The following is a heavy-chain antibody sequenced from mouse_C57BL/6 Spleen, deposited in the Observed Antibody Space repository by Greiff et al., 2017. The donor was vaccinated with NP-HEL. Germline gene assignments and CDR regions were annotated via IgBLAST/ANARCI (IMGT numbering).Heavy chain of an antibody. J-gene: IGHJ2*01. CDR2: INPYNGGT. V-gene: IGHV1-19*01. CDR3: ARSYGSSGDYFDY. CDR1: GYTFTDYY. Sequence: EVKLMESGPVLVKPGASVKMSCKASGYTFTDYYMNWVKQSHGKSLEWIGVINPYNGGTSYNQKFKGKATLTVDKSSSTAYMELNSLTSEDSAVYYCARSYGSSGDYFDYWGQGTTLTVSS. D-gene: IGHD1-1*01.